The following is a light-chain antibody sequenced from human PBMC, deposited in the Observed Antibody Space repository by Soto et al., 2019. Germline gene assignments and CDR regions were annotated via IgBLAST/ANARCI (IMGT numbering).Light chain of an antibody. CDR1: SSNVGTYDL. V-gene: IGLV2-23*01. CDR2: EGT. CDR3: CSFSVGAALV. Sequence: QSALTQPDSVSASPGQSITISCTGTSSNVGTYDLVSWYQHHPDKAPKLIIYEGTNPPLGISSRFSGSKSGNTASLTISGLQAEDDADYYCCSFSVGAALVFGGGTKVTVL. J-gene: IGLJ2*01.